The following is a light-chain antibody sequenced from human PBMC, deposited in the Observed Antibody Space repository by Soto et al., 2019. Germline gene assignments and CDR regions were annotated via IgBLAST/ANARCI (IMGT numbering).Light chain of an antibody. V-gene: IGLV2-14*03. CDR2: GVN. Sequence: HSVLTQPASVSGSPGQSITISCTGTSSDVGGYNYVSWYQHRPGKAPELIIYGVNNRPSGVSLRFSGSKSGNTASLTISGLQAEDEADYYCTSYTTISTLVVFGGGTKLTVL. CDR1: SSDVGGYNY. CDR3: TSYTTISTLVV. J-gene: IGLJ2*01.